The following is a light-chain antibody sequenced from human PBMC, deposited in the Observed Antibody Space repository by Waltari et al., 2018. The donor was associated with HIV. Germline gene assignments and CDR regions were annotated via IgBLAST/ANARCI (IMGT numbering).Light chain of an antibody. CDR1: QSISTW. CDR2: RAS. CDR3: QQYNTYSQT. V-gene: IGKV1-5*03. J-gene: IGKJ1*01. Sequence: QMTQSPSTLSASVGDTVTITCRASQSISTWLAWYQQKPGKAPKLLIYRASSLQSGVPSRFSGSGSETEFTLTINSLQPDDFATYYCQQYNTYSQTFGQGTKVDIK.